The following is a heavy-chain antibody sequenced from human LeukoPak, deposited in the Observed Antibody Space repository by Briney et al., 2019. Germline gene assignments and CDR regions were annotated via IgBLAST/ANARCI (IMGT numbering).Heavy chain of an antibody. D-gene: IGHD5-18*01. CDR3: ARGPWLVSDITSFDY. J-gene: IGHJ4*02. Sequence: GGSLRLSCITSGFAFSTYGMHWVSQAPGKGLEWVALIWNDGSKTYHAESVKDRFTISRDNSQNTLYLQMNSLRHEDTAVYYCARGPWLVSDITSFDYWGQGALVTVSS. CDR1: GFAFSTYG. CDR2: IWNDGSKT. V-gene: IGHV3-33*01.